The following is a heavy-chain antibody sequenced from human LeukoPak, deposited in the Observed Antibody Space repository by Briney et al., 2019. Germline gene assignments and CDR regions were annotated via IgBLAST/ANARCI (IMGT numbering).Heavy chain of an antibody. CDR1: GYTFTSYG. D-gene: IGHD6-19*01. Sequence: ASVKVSCKASGYTFTSYGISWVRQAPGQGLEWMGWISAYNGNTNYAQKLQGRVTMTTDTSTSTAYIELRSLRSDDTAVYYCARDGDRAVAGDFDYWGQGTLVTVSS. CDR3: ARDGDRAVAGDFDY. CDR2: ISAYNGNT. J-gene: IGHJ4*02. V-gene: IGHV1-18*01.